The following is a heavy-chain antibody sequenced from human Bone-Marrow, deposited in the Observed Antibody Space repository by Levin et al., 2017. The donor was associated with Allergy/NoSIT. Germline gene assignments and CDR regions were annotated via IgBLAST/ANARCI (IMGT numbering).Heavy chain of an antibody. CDR1: GGSISSYY. CDR3: AREGLPGSPYFDY. V-gene: IGHV4-59*01. J-gene: IGHJ4*02. CDR2: IYYSGST. D-gene: IGHD2-15*01. Sequence: KSSETLSLTCTVSGGSISSYYWSWIRQPPGKGLEWIGYIYYSGSTNYNPSLKSRVTISVDTSNNQFSLKLSSVTAADTAVYYCAREGLPGSPYFDYWGQGTLVTVSS.